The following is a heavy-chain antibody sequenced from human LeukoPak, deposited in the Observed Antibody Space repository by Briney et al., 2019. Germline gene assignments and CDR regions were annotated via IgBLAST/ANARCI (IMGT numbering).Heavy chain of an antibody. Sequence: SETLSLTCTVSSYSISSGYYWGWIRQPPGTGLEWIGSIYHSGLTYYNPSLKSRVTISVDTSKNQFSLKLSSVSTPDTAVYYCARAPHGETNSGAVLYWFDPWGQGTLVTVSS. V-gene: IGHV4-38-2*02. CDR2: IYHSGLT. J-gene: IGHJ5*02. CDR1: SYSISSGYY. CDR3: ARAPHGETNSGAVLYWFDP. D-gene: IGHD3-3*01.